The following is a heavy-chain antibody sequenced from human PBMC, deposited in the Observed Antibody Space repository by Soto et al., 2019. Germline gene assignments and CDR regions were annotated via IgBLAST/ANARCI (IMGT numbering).Heavy chain of an antibody. CDR2: ISGSGADT. CDR1: GFIFSNYA. D-gene: IGHD2-15*01. CDR3: AKDTGRGGGSVFDY. Sequence: PGRSLRLSCAPSGFIFSNYAMSWVRQARGKGLEWVSAISGSGADTYYTESVKGRFTISRDNFKNTLYLQMNSLRAEDTAVYYCAKDTGRGGGSVFDYWGQGTLVTVSS. V-gene: IGHV3-23*01. J-gene: IGHJ4*02.